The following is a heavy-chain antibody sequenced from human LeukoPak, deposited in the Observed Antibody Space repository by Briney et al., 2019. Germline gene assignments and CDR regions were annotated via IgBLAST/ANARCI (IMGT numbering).Heavy chain of an antibody. J-gene: IGHJ5*02. CDR3: ARGAYGVAAAEGIDP. CDR1: GDSITGCY. D-gene: IGHD6-13*01. V-gene: IGHV4-59*01. CDR2: IYYSGST. Sequence: PSETLSLTCSVSGDSITGCYWGWIRQPPGKGLEWIGYIYYSGSTNYNPSLKSRVTISVDTSKNQFSLKLSSVTAADTAVYYCARGAYGVAAAEGIDPWGQGTLVTVSS.